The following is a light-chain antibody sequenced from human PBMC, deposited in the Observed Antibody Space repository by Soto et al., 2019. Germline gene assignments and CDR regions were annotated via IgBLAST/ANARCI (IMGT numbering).Light chain of an antibody. CDR3: QQYHTYSYS. V-gene: IGKV1-5*01. J-gene: IGKJ2*01. Sequence: DILMTQSPSALSASVGDSVTITCRASQSIHSWVAWYQQKPGKAPKLLIYDASTLEGGVSSRFGGSGAATEFTLTISSLQPDDFATYYCQQYHTYSYSFGQGTKLEIK. CDR1: QSIHSW. CDR2: DAS.